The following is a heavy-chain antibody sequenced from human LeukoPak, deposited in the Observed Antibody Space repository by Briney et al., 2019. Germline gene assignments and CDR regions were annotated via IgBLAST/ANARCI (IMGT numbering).Heavy chain of an antibody. V-gene: IGHV1-2*02. Sequence: ASVKVSCKASGYTFTGYYIHWVRQAPRQGLEWMGWINPNSGDTKYPQNFQGRVTMTRDTSISTAYMELSSLRSGDTAVYYCARSKSSDYGDRYYFDYWGQRTLVTVSS. CDR1: GYTFTGYY. CDR2: INPNSGDT. J-gene: IGHJ4*02. CDR3: ARSKSSDYGDRYYFDY. D-gene: IGHD4-17*01.